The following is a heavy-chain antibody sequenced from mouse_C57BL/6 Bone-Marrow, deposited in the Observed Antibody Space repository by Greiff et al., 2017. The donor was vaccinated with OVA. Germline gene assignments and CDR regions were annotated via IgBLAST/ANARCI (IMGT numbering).Heavy chain of an antibody. CDR1: GYSFTGYY. V-gene: IGHV1-42*01. CDR2: INPSTGGT. J-gene: IGHJ1*03. Sequence: EVQLQESGPELVKPGASVKISCKASGYSFTGYYMNWVKQSPEKSLEWIGEINPSTGGTTYNQKFTAQATLTVDKSSSTAYMQLKSLTSEDSAVYYCARGYFDVWGTGTTVTVSS. CDR3: ARGYFDV.